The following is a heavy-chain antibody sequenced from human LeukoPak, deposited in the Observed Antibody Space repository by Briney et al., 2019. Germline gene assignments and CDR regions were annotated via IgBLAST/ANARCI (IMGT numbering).Heavy chain of an antibody. CDR3: ARDRAAAD. Sequence: GGSLRLSCAASGFTLRSYSMNWVRQAPGKGLEWVSYVSSSGDTRYYADSVKGRFTISRDNAKNSLYLQMNSLRDEDTAVYYCARDRAAADWGQGTLDTVSS. J-gene: IGHJ4*02. D-gene: IGHD6-13*01. V-gene: IGHV3-48*02. CDR1: GFTLRSYS. CDR2: VSSSGDTR.